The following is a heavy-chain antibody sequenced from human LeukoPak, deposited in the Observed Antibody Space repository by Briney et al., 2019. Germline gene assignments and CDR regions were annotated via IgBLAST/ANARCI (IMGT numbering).Heavy chain of an antibody. CDR3: TRHGDGFRY. CDR1: GYDFANSR. CDR2: INPGDSDT. Sequence: GESLKISCKGSGYDFANSRIGWVRQMPGKDLEWMGTINPGDSDTSYSPSLQGQVTFLVDKSTTTAYLQWSSLEVSDTAIYYCTRHGDGFRYWGQGTLVTVSS. D-gene: IGHD2-21*02. J-gene: IGHJ4*02. V-gene: IGHV5-51*01.